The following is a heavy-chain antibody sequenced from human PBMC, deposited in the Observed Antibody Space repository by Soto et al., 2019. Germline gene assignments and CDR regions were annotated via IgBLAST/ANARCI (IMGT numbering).Heavy chain of an antibody. J-gene: IGHJ4*02. CDR1: VFGFTRYG. CDR2: ISCPXNYI. CDR3: ARDSEDLTSNFDY. V-gene: IGHV3-21*06. Sequence: GGSLRLLDTGCVFGFTRYGMNWVRQARGNGLECVSSISCPXNYIHYGHCLKGRFTSTRDITKNSLYLEMSSLRAEDTAVYYCARDSEDLTSNFDYWGQGALVTVSS.